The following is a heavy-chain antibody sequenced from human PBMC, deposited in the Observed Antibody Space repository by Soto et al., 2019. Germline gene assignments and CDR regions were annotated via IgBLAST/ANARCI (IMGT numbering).Heavy chain of an antibody. Sequence: PSETLSLTCAVSNYSISSGHYWAWIRQAPGKGLEWIASMFYDGDTYHSPSLKSRVTISVDTSKNQFSLTLTSVTAADTAVYFCCRDSSSSFFYWGQGILVPSPQ. CDR3: CRDSSSSFFY. D-gene: IGHD6-6*01. CDR2: MFYDGDT. V-gene: IGHV4-38-2*01. CDR1: NYSISSGHY. J-gene: IGHJ1*01.